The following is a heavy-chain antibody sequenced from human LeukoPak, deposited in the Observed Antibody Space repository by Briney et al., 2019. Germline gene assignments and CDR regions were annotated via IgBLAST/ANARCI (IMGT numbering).Heavy chain of an antibody. Sequence: PGGSLRLSCAASGFTFSSYGMHWVRQAPGKGLEWVAVISYDGSNKYYADSVKGRFTISRDNSKNTLYLQMNSLRAEDTAVYYCAKDLFLVPERSRQQLVLDYWGQGTLVTVSS. CDR3: AKDLFLVPERSRQQLVLDY. CDR1: GFTFSSYG. CDR2: ISYDGSNK. J-gene: IGHJ4*02. V-gene: IGHV3-30*18. D-gene: IGHD6-13*01.